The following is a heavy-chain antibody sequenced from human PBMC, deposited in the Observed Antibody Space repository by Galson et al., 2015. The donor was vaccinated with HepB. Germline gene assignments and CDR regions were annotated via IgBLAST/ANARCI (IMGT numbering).Heavy chain of an antibody. CDR1: GYSFTSHW. V-gene: IGHV5-51*01. Sequence: QSGAEVKKPGESLKISCKGSGYSFTSHWIGWVRQMPGKGLECMGIIYPGDSEIRYSPSFQGQVTISADKSISNAYLHWTSLKASDTAMFYCARLGNGDYHYYGMDVWGQGTTVTVSS. J-gene: IGHJ6*02. CDR2: IYPGDSEI. CDR3: ARLGNGDYHYYGMDV. D-gene: IGHD4/OR15-4a*01.